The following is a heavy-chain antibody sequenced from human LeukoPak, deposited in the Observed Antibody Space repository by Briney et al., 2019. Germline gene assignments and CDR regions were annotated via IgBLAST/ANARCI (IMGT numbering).Heavy chain of an antibody. CDR2: INNGGGST. Sequence: GGSLRLSCAASGFTFSTYTMSWVRQTPGKGLEWVSSINNGGGSTFYADSVKGRFTISRDNSKGTLYLQMNSLRAEDTAVYYCAKGRSGSYYFDYWGQGTLVTVSS. V-gene: IGHV3-23*01. CDR1: GFTFSTYT. D-gene: IGHD1-26*01. CDR3: AKGRSGSYYFDY. J-gene: IGHJ4*02.